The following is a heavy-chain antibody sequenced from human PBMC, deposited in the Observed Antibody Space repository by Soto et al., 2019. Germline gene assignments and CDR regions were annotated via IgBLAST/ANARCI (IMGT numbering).Heavy chain of an antibody. J-gene: IGHJ4*02. D-gene: IGHD6-19*01. CDR2: IWYDGSNK. CDR1: GFTFSRYG. V-gene: IGHV3-33*01. Sequence: GGSLRLSCAASGFTFSRYGMHWGRQAPGKGLEWVAVIWYDGSNKYYADSVKGRFTISRDKSKNTLYLQMNSLRAEDTAVYYCARDRGTAGPFDYWGQGTLVTVSS. CDR3: ARDRGTAGPFDY.